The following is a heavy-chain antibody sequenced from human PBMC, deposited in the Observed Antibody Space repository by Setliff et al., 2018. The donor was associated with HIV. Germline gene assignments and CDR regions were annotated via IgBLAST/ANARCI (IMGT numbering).Heavy chain of an antibody. Sequence: GGSLRLSCAASGFTFSSYEMNWVRQAPGKGLEWVSYISSSCSTIYYADSVKGRFTISRDNAKNSLYVQMNSLRAEDTAVYYCAKSGTYGSGSSYEYNWLDPWGQGTLVTVSS. V-gene: IGHV3-48*03. D-gene: IGHD3-10*01. J-gene: IGHJ5*02. CDR1: GFTFSSYE. CDR2: ISSSCSTI. CDR3: AKSGTYGSGSSYEYNWLDP.